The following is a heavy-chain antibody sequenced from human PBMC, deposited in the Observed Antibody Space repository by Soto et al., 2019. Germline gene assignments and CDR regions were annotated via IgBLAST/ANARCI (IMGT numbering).Heavy chain of an antibody. V-gene: IGHV1-18*01. CDR1: GYIFINYG. Sequence: ASVKVSCKASGYIFINYGITWVRQAPGQGLEWMGWISGYNGNTNYAQKFQGRVTMTTDTSTSTAYMGLRSLTSDDTAVYYCARDEVPAANWLDRWGQGTLVTVSS. CDR2: ISGYNGNT. J-gene: IGHJ5*02. D-gene: IGHD2-2*01. CDR3: ARDEVPAANWLDR.